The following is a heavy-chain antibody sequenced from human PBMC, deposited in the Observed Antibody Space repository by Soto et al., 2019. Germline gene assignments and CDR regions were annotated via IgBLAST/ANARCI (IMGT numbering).Heavy chain of an antibody. V-gene: IGHV3-30-3*01. D-gene: IGHD6-19*01. J-gene: IGHJ4*02. CDR3: AGGIADSSGWYSYYFDY. CDR1: GFTFSSYA. CDR2: ISYDGSNK. Sequence: QVQLVESGGGVVQPGRSLRLSCAASGFTFSSYAMHWVRQAPGKGLEWVAVISYDGSNKYYADSVKGRFTISRDNSKNTLYLQMSSLSAEDTAVYYCAGGIADSSGWYSYYFDYWGQGTLVTVSS.